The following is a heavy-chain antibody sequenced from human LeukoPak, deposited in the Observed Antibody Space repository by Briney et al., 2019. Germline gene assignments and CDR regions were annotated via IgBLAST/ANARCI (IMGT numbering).Heavy chain of an antibody. J-gene: IGHJ4*02. CDR3: ARVYRRPLFDY. D-gene: IGHD2-8*01. CDR1: GGSISNFY. CDR2: VFHTGST. V-gene: IGHV4-59*01. Sequence: SETLSLTCTVSGGSISNFYWSWIRQPPGKGLEWIGYVFHTGSTNYNPSLASRVTMSVDTSKNQFSLRLSSVTAADTAVYYCARVYRRPLFDYWGQGTPVTVSS.